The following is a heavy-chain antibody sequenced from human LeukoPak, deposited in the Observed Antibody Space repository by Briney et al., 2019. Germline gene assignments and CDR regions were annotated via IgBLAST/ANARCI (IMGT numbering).Heavy chain of an antibody. CDR3: AKTGYCSGGSCYLYYFDY. CDR1: GFTFSSYA. Sequence: GGSLRLSCAASGFTFSSYAMSWVRQAPGKGLEWISAISGSGGSTYYADSVKGRFTISRDNSKNTLYLQMKSLRAEDTAVYYCAKTGYCSGGSCYLYYFDYWGQGTLVTVSS. V-gene: IGHV3-23*01. D-gene: IGHD2-15*01. J-gene: IGHJ4*02. CDR2: ISGSGGST.